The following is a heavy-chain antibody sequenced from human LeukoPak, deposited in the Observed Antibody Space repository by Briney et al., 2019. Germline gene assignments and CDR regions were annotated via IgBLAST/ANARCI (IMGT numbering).Heavy chain of an antibody. J-gene: IGHJ4*02. CDR3: ARDSGGDPVDY. D-gene: IGHD3-10*01. Sequence: PGGSLRRSCAAAGGPCSDYYMSWMRQARGKELELASDISSSGSTIYYADSVKGRFTISRDNAKNSLYLQINSLRAEDTPVYYCARDSGGDPVDYWGQGTLVTVSS. CDR1: GGPCSDYY. CDR2: ISSSGSTI. V-gene: IGHV3-11*04.